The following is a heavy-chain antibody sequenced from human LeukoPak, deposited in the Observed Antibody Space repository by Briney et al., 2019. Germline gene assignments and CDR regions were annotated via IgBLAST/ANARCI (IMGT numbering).Heavy chain of an antibody. CDR1: GFTFSSYS. V-gene: IGHV3-21*01. D-gene: IGHD2-2*01. CDR3: ARLDCSSTSCYQYGMDV. CDR2: ISSSSSYI. J-gene: IGHJ6*02. Sequence: GGSLRHSCAASGFTFSSYSMNWVRQAPGEGLEWVSSISSSSSYIYYADSVKGRFTISRDNAKNSLYLQMNSLRAEDTAVYYCARLDCSSTSCYQYGMDVWGQGTTVTVS.